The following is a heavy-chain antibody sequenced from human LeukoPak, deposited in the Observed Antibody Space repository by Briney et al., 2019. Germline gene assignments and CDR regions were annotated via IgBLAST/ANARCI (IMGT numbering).Heavy chain of an antibody. CDR1: GFTSSTAW. CDR3: ARENWGAFDC. CDR2: ISSSSSYI. V-gene: IGHV3-21*01. D-gene: IGHD7-27*01. J-gene: IGHJ4*02. Sequence: GGSLTLSCEVSGFTSSTAWLTWVRQAPGKGLEWVSSISSSSSYIYYADSVKGRFTISRDNSKNTLYLQMNSLRAEDTAVYYCARENWGAFDCWGQGTLVTVSS.